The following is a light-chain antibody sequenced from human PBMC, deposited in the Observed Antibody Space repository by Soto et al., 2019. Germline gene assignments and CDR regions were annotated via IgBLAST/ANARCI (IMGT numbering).Light chain of an antibody. CDR2: DTF. J-gene: IGKJ4*01. CDR3: QQYNSYSPLT. CDR1: QYISSW. V-gene: IGKV1-5*01. Sequence: DIQMTQSPSSLSAYIGYRVTITCRASQYISSWLAWYQQKPGKAPKLLMFDTFSLASWVPSRFSGSRSGTEFSLTISSLQPDDYATYYCQQYNSYSPLTFGGGTKVEIK.